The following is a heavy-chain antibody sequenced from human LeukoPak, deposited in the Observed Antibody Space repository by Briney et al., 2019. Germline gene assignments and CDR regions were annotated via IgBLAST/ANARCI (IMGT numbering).Heavy chain of an antibody. J-gene: IGHJ3*02. Sequence: GESLKISCKGSGYSCTSYRIGWVRQMPGKGLEWMGIIYPGDSDTRYSPSFQGQVFTSADKSISTAYLQWSSLKASDTAMYYCAGAIVGAATAFDIWGQGTMVTVSS. CDR3: AGAIVGAATAFDI. D-gene: IGHD1-26*01. CDR2: IYPGDSDT. V-gene: IGHV5-51*01. CDR1: GYSCTSYR.